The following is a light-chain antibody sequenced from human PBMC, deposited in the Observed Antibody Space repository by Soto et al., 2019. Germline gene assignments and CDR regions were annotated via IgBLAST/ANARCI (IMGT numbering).Light chain of an antibody. J-gene: IGLJ3*02. CDR3: QTWGTGIWV. V-gene: IGLV4-69*01. CDR2: VNSDGSH. CDR1: SGHSSYA. Sequence: QLVLTQSPSASASLGASVTVTCTLISGHSSYAIAWHQQQPQKGPRYLRKVNSDGSHSKGDGIPDRFSGSSSGAERHLSISSLQSEDEADYYCQTWGTGIWVFGGGTKLTVL.